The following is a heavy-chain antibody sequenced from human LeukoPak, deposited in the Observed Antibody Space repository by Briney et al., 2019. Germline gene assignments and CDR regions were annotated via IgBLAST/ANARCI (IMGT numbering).Heavy chain of an antibody. V-gene: IGHV3-74*01. CDR3: ARVFSGWYFYFDN. D-gene: IGHD6-19*01. CDR1: GFTFSSYW. CDR2: INSDGSST. Sequence: GGSLRLSCAASGFTFSSYWMHWVRQAPGKGLVWVSRINSDGSSTTYADSVKGRFTISRDNAKNTLYLQMSSLRAEDTGVYFCARVFSGWYFYFDNWGQGTLVTVSS. J-gene: IGHJ4*02.